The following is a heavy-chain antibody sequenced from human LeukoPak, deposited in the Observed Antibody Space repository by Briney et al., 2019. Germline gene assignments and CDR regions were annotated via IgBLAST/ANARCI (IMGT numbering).Heavy chain of an antibody. CDR2: INSDGSST. D-gene: IGHD3-3*01. CDR1: GFTFSSYW. Sequence: QTGGSLRLSCAASGFTFSSYWMHWVRQAPGKGLVWVSRINSDGSSTSYADSVKGRFTISRDNAKNTLFLQVNSLRAEDTAVYYCARALYDFWSGYYPIFDYWGQGTLVTVSS. V-gene: IGHV3-74*01. J-gene: IGHJ4*02. CDR3: ARALYDFWSGYYPIFDY.